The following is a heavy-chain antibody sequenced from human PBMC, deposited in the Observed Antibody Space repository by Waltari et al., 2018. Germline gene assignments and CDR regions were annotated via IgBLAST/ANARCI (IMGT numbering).Heavy chain of an antibody. D-gene: IGHD1-1*01. CDR2: ISPIFGTA. J-gene: IGHJ3*02. Sequence: QVQLVQSGAEVKKPGSSVKVSCKASGGTFSSYAISWVRQAPGQGLEWMGRISPIFGTANYAQKFQGRVTITADTSTDTAYMELSSLRSEDTAVYYCATTTTPMKAFDIWGQGTMVTVSS. CDR3: ATTTTPMKAFDI. CDR1: GGTFSSYA. V-gene: IGHV1-69*08.